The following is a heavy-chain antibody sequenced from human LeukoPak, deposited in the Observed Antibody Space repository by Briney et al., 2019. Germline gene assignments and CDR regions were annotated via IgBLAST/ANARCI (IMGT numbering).Heavy chain of an antibody. D-gene: IGHD1-7*01. Sequence: ASVKVSCKVSGYTLTELSMHWVRQAPGKGLEWMGGFDPEDGETIYAQKFQGRVTMTEDTSTDTAYMELSSLRSEDTAVYYCARGDWNYVPGGNWFDPWGQGTLVTVSS. V-gene: IGHV1-24*01. CDR3: ARGDWNYVPGGNWFDP. CDR2: FDPEDGET. J-gene: IGHJ5*02. CDR1: GYTLTELS.